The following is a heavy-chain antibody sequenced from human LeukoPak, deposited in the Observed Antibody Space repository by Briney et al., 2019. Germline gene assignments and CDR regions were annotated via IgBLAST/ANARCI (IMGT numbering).Heavy chain of an antibody. D-gene: IGHD3-22*01. CDR1: GGSISDYY. J-gene: IGHJ4*02. CDR2: FYYSGST. CDR3: ARHYSSDYYDRYFDY. V-gene: IGHV4-59*08. Sequence: SETLSLTCTVPGGSISDYYWSWIRQPPGEGLEWIGYFYYSGSTNYNPSLKSRVTMSVDTSENQFSLKLSSVTAADTAVYYCARHYSSDYYDRYFDYWGQGTLVTVSS.